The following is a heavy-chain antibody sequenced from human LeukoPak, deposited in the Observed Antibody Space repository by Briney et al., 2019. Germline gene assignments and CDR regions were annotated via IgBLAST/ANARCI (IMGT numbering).Heavy chain of an antibody. CDR3: AKDLSLYTSSASTFDS. CDR2: ISHSGGDT. V-gene: IGHV3-23*01. CDR1: GFTFSSYA. D-gene: IGHD6-6*01. J-gene: IGHJ4*02. Sequence: GGSLRPSCAASGFTFSSYAMTWVRQAPGKGLEWVSTISHSGGDTYYADSVKGRFTLSRDNSKNTLYLQMNSLRAEDTALYYCAKDLSLYTSSASTFDSWGQGTLVTVSS.